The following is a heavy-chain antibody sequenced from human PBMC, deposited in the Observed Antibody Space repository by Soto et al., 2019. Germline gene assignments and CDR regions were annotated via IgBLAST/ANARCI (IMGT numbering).Heavy chain of an antibody. D-gene: IGHD2-15*01. J-gene: IGHJ3*02. CDR2: IWYDGGNK. CDR3: VYCSGGSCYRDAFDI. CDR1: GFTFSSYG. V-gene: IGHV3-33*01. Sequence: PGGSLRLSCAASGFTFSSYGMHWVRQAPGKGLEWVAVIWYDGGNKYYADSVKGRFTISRDNSKNTLYLQMNSLRAEDTAVYYCVYCSGGSCYRDAFDIWGQGTMVTVSS.